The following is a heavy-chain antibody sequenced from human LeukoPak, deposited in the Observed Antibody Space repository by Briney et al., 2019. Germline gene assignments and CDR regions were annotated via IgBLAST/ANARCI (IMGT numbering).Heavy chain of an antibody. CDR2: ICGSGGST. D-gene: IGHD6-13*01. CDR3: AKGGVAAAGTPTSWFDP. V-gene: IGHV3-23*01. CDR1: GFTFSSYA. J-gene: IGHJ5*02. Sequence: GGSLRLSCAASGFTFSSYAMSWVRQAPGKGLEWVSAICGSGGSTYYPDSVKGRFTISRDNSKNTLYLQMNSLRAEDTAVYYCAKGGVAAAGTPTSWFDPWGQGTLVTVSS.